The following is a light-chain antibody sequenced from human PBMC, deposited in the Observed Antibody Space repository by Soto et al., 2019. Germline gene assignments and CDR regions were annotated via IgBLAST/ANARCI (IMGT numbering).Light chain of an antibody. J-gene: IGLJ3*02. CDR1: SSNIGSNY. CDR3: AAWDDSLSGRV. CDR2: SNN. V-gene: IGLV1-47*02. Sequence: QAVLTQPPSASGTPGQRVTISCSGSSSNIGSNYVYWYQQLPGTAPKLLIYSNNQRPSGVPDRFSGSKSGTSASLAISGLRSEDEADYYCAAWDDSLSGRVFGGGTKATVL.